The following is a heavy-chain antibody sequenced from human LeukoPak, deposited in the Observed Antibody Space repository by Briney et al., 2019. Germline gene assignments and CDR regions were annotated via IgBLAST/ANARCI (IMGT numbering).Heavy chain of an antibody. CDR3: ARVSVSGTYDY. CDR2: IYSSGST. Sequence: PSETLSLTCTVSGGSVNSFYWTWIWQPGGKGLEWIGRIYSSGSTNYNPSLKNRVTMSVDTSKNQFSLKLTSVTAADTAVCYCARVSVSGTYDYWGQGTLVTVSS. D-gene: IGHD1-26*01. CDR1: GGSVNSFY. V-gene: IGHV4-4*07. J-gene: IGHJ4*02.